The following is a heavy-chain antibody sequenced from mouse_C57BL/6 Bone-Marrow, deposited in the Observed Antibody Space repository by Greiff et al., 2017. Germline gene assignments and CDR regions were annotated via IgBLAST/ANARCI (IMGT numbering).Heavy chain of an antibody. CDR1: GFNIKDDY. CDR2: IDPENGDT. D-gene: IGHD2-3*01. J-gene: IGHJ2*01. CDR3: TTWVWLLPDY. V-gene: IGHV14-4*01. Sequence: EVQLKESGAELVRPGASVKLSCTASGFNIKDDYMHWVKQRPEQGLEWIGWIDPENGDTEYASEFQGKATITADTSSNTAYLQLSSLTSDDTAVYDCTTWVWLLPDYWGQGTTLTVSS.